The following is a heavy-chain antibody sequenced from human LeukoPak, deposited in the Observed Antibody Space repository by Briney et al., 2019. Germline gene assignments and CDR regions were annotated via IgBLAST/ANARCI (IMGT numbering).Heavy chain of an antibody. CDR1: GGSISSGGYY. Sequence: SETLSLTCTVSGGSISSGGYYWSWIRQHPGKGLEWIGYIYYSGSTYYNPSLKSRVTISVDTSKNQFSLKLSSVTAADTAVYYCARERSGSFYAFDYWGQGTLVTVSS. CDR3: ARERSGSFYAFDY. CDR2: IYYSGST. D-gene: IGHD1-26*01. J-gene: IGHJ4*02. V-gene: IGHV4-31*03.